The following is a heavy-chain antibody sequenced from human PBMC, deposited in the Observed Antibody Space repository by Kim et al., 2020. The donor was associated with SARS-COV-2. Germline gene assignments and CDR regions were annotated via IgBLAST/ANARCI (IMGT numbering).Heavy chain of an antibody. CDR2: INHSGST. Sequence: SETLSLTCAVYGGSFSGYYWSWIRQPPGKGLEWIGEINHSGSTNYNPSLKSRVTISVDTTKNQFSLKLSSVTAADTAVYYCARGERAVTTLNFDYWGQGTLVTVSS. D-gene: IGHD4-17*01. J-gene: IGHJ4*02. CDR3: ARGERAVTTLNFDY. V-gene: IGHV4-34*01. CDR1: GGSFSGYY.